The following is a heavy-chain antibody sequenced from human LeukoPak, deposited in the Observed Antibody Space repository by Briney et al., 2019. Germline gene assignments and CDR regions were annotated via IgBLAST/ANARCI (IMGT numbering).Heavy chain of an antibody. CDR1: GFTFSNYG. CDR2: ISFDGGNK. V-gene: IGHV3-30*18. CDR3: AKDRSTYNVLTGYLES. Sequence: PARSLRLSCAASGFTFSNYGMHWVRQAPGKGLEWVALISFDGGNKDYMDSVKGRFTVSRDNSRNTLYLQMNNLGAEDTAVYYCAKDRSTYNVLTGYLESWGQGTLVTVSS. J-gene: IGHJ5*02. D-gene: IGHD3-9*01.